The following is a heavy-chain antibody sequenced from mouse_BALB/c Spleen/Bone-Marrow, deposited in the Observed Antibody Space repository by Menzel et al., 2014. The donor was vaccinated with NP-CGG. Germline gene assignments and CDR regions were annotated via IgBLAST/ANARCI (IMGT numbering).Heavy chain of an antibody. CDR3: ARRYYGSSYLLDY. CDR2: INPSNGRT. CDR1: GYTFTSYW. Sequence: QVQLKESGAELVKPGASVKLSCKASGYTFTSYWMHWVKRRPGQGLDWIGEINPSNGRTNYNEKFRSKATLTVDKSSSTAYMQLSSLTSEDSAVYYCARRYYGSSYLLDYWGQGTLSLSPQ. J-gene: IGHJ2*01. D-gene: IGHD1-1*01. V-gene: IGHV1S81*02.